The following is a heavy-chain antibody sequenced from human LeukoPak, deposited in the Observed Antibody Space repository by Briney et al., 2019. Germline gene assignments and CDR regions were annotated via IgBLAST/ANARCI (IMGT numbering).Heavy chain of an antibody. J-gene: IGHJ4*02. CDR3: ARDLSWLLYDY. V-gene: IGHV3-74*01. CDR2: INSDGSST. D-gene: IGHD3/OR15-3a*01. Sequence: GGSLRLSCAASGFTFSNYWMHWVRHAPGKGLLWVSHINSDGSSTSYADSVKGRFTISRDNAKNTLYLQMNSLRAEDTAVYYCARDLSWLLYDYWGQGTLVTVSS. CDR1: GFTFSNYW.